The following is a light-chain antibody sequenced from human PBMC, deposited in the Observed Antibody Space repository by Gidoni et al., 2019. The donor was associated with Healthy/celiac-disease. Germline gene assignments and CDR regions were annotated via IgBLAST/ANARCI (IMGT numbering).Light chain of an antibody. CDR1: SGSIASNY. CDR3: QSYDSSNVV. Sequence: NFMLPQPHSVSESPGKTVTISCTGSSGSIASNYVQWYQQRPGSAPPTVIYEDNQRPAGVPDRFSGSIDSSSNSASLTISGLKTDDEADYYCQSYDSSNVVFGGGTKLTVL. V-gene: IGLV6-57*02. J-gene: IGLJ2*01. CDR2: EDN.